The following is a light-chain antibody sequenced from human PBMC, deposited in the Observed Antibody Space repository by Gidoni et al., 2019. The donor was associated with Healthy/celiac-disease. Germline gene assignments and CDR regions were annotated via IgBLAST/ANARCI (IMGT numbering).Light chain of an antibody. CDR3: QQYNNWLT. CDR1: QSVSSN. Sequence: IAMTPSPATLSVSPGERATLSCRASQSVSSNLAWYQQKPGQAPRLLIYGASTRATGIPARFSGSGSGTEFTLAISSLQSEDFAVDYCQQYNNWLTFGGGTKVEIK. CDR2: GAS. J-gene: IGKJ4*01. V-gene: IGKV3-15*01.